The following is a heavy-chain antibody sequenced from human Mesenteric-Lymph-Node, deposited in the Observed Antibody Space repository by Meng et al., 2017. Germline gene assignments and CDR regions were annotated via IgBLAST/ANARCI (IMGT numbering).Heavy chain of an antibody. V-gene: IGHV4-38-2*02. CDR3: ARGPYGVVIIHYYYYGMDV. D-gene: IGHD3-3*01. J-gene: IGHJ6*02. CDR2: IYHSGST. Sequence: SETLSLTCTVSGYSISSGYYWGWIRQPPGKGLEWIGSIYHSGSTYYNPSLKSRVTISVDTSKNQFSLKLSSVTAADTAVYYCARGPYGVVIIHYYYYGMDVWGQGTTVTVSS. CDR1: GYSISSGYY.